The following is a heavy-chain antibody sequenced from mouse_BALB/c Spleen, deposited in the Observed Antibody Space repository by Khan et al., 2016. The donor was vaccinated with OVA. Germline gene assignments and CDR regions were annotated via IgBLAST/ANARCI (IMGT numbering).Heavy chain of an antibody. V-gene: IGHV9-1*02. J-gene: IGHJ1*01. CDR1: GYTFTNYG. D-gene: IGHD1-3*01. CDR3: SSSGYGYFDV. CDR2: INTYTGEP. Sequence: QIQLVQSGPELKKPGETVKISCKASGYTFTNYGMNWVKQAPGKGLKWMGWINTYTGEPTYADDFKGRFAFSLETSASTAYLQINNLKKSEKATKCCSSSGYGYFDVWGAGTTVTVS.